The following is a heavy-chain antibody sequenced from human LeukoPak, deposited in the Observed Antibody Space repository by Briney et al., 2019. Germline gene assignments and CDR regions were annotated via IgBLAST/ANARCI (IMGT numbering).Heavy chain of an antibody. D-gene: IGHD3-22*01. Sequence: GGSLRLFCAASGFTFRGSAMHWVRQASGKGLEWVGRIRSKANSYATAYAASVKGKFTSSRDDSKNTAYLQMSSLKTEDTAVYYCLPTYYYDSSGYYWGQGTLVTVSS. CDR3: LPTYYYDSSGYY. J-gene: IGHJ4*02. V-gene: IGHV3-73*01. CDR1: GFTFRGSA. CDR2: IRSKANSYAT.